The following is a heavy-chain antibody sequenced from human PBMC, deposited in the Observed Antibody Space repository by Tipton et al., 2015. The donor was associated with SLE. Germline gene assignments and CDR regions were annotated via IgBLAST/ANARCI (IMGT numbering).Heavy chain of an antibody. V-gene: IGHV4-4*08. Sequence: TLSLTCTVSGGSISSYYWSWIRQPPGKGLEWIGYIYTSGSTNYNPSLKSRVTISVDTSKNQFSLKLSSVTAADTAVYYCARHARSSSWYPPFDPWGQGTLVTVSS. CDR1: GGSISSYY. J-gene: IGHJ5*02. D-gene: IGHD6-13*01. CDR2: IYTSGST. CDR3: ARHARSSSWYPPFDP.